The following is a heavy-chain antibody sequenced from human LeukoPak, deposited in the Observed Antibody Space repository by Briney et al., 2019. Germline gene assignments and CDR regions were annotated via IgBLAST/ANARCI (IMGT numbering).Heavy chain of an antibody. J-gene: IGHJ4*02. CDR3: ATEIHRGSGIAAV. V-gene: IGHV1-69*13. D-gene: IGHD6-13*01. CDR1: GGTFSRYP. Sequence: SVKVSCKASGGTFSRYPINWVRQAPGQGLEWMGGIIPIFGTANYAQKFQGRVTITADESTSTAYMELSRLRSEDTAVYYCATEIHRGSGIAAVWGQETLVTVSS. CDR2: IIPIFGTA.